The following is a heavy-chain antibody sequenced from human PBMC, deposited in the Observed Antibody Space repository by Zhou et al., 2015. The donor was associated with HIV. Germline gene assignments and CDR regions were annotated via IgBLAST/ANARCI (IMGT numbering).Heavy chain of an antibody. CDR1: GYSLTELS. CDR3: ARDHGPGRRDLDY. J-gene: IGHJ4*02. V-gene: IGHV1-24*01. CDR2: FDREDGKR. Sequence: QVQVVQSGAEVKKPGASVKVSCKVSGYSLTELSMHWVRQAPGKGLEWMGGFDREDGKRIYAQKFQGRITLTEDTSTDTTYMELSSLRSEDTAVYYCARDHGPGRRDLDYWGQGNPGHRSPQ.